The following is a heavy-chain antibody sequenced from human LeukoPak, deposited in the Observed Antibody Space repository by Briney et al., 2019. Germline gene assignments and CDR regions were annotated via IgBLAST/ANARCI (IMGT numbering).Heavy chain of an antibody. CDR3: AKDKVIAAAGTVGDY. D-gene: IGHD6-13*01. Sequence: GGSLRLSCATSRFTFSSYGMHWVRQAPGKGLEWLSFIRYDESNELYADSVKGRFTISRDNSKNTLYLQMNSLRAEDTAVYYCAKDKVIAAAGTVGDYWGQGTLVTVSS. CDR2: IRYDESNE. V-gene: IGHV3-30*02. J-gene: IGHJ4*02. CDR1: RFTFSSYG.